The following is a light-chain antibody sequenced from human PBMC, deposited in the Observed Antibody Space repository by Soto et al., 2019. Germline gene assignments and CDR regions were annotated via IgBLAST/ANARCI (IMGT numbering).Light chain of an antibody. CDR2: KGS. Sequence: DIQVTQSPSTLSGSEGDRVTITCRASQTISRWVAWYQTTPGQAPKLLRYKGSRLKSGVPSMFSGSGSGTEFTLTISSLQPDDFATYYCQHYNSYSEAFGQGAKVDI. CDR1: QTISRW. J-gene: IGKJ1*01. V-gene: IGKV1-5*03. CDR3: QHYNSYSEA.